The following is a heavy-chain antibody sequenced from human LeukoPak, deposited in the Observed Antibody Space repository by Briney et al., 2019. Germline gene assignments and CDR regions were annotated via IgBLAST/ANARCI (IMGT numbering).Heavy chain of an antibody. CDR2: ISSSSSTI. CDR3: AREVVPAAISRPLDY. CDR1: GFTFSSYS. D-gene: IGHD2-2*02. V-gene: IGHV3-48*01. Sequence: GGSLRLSCAASGFTFSSYSMNWVRQAPGKGLEWVSYISSSSSTIYYADSVKGRFTISRDNAKNSLYLQMNSLRAEDTAVYYCAREVVPAAISRPLDYWGQGTLVTVSS. J-gene: IGHJ4*02.